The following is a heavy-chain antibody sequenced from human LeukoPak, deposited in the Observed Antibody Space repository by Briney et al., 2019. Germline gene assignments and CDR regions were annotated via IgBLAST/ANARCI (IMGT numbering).Heavy chain of an antibody. Sequence: ASVKVSCKASGYTFTSYYRHWVRQAPGQGLEWMGIINPSGGSTSYAQKFQGRVTMTRDTSTSTVYMELSSLRSEDTAVYYCARDGAVAGGFDYWGQGTPVTVSS. CDR1: GYTFTSYY. CDR3: ARDGAVAGGFDY. CDR2: INPSGGST. V-gene: IGHV1-46*01. D-gene: IGHD6-19*01. J-gene: IGHJ4*02.